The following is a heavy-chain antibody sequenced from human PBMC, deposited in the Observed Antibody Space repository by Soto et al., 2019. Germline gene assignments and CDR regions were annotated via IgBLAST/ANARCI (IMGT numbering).Heavy chain of an antibody. V-gene: IGHV1-8*01. CDR2: MNPNSGNT. J-gene: IGHJ4*02. Sequence: QVQLVQSGAEVKKPGASVKVSCKASGYTFTSYDINWVRQATGQWLEWMGWMNPNSGNTGYAQKFQGRVTMTRNTSLSTAYMELSSLRSEDTAVYYCARGGLRYFDWLSKFDYWGQGTLVTVSS. CDR3: ARGGLRYFDWLSKFDY. D-gene: IGHD3-9*01. CDR1: GYTFTSYD.